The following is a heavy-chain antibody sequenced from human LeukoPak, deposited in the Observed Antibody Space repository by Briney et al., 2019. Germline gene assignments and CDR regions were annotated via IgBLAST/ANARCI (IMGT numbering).Heavy chain of an antibody. CDR2: IWYDGSYV. V-gene: IGHV3-33*01. CDR3: ARLLDTTGYYADY. D-gene: IGHD3-9*01. CDR1: GFTFRNFG. J-gene: IGHJ4*02. Sequence: GGSLRLSCAASGFTFRNFGMHWVRQAPGKGLEWVAVIWYDGSYVYYADSVKGRFTISRDNSKNTLYLQMNSLRGEDTAVYYCARLLDTTGYYADYWGQGTLVTVSS.